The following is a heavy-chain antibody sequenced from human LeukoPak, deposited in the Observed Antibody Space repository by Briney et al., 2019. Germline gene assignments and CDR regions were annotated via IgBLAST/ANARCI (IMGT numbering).Heavy chain of an antibody. J-gene: IGHJ4*02. CDR1: GFTFSSYG. D-gene: IGHD5-24*01. V-gene: IGHV3-30*03. Sequence: GRSLRLSCAASGFTFSSYGMHWVRQAPGKGLEWVAVISYDGSNKYYADSVKGRFTISRDNSKNTLYLQMNSLRAEDTAVYYCATVDGYAQRDWGQGTLVTVSS. CDR3: ATVDGYAQRD. CDR2: ISYDGSNK.